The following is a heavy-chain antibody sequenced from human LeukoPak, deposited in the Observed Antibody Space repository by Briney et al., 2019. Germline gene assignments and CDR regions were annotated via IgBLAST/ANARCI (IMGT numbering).Heavy chain of an antibody. Sequence: SETLSLTCTVSGGSISSGGYYWSWIRQHPGKGLEWIGYIYYSGSTYYNPSLKSRVTISVDTSKNQFSLKLSSVAAADTAVYYCQSRFLEWLLDYWGQGTLVTVSS. CDR2: IYYSGST. CDR1: GGSISSGGYY. V-gene: IGHV4-31*03. CDR3: QSRFLEWLLDY. D-gene: IGHD3-3*01. J-gene: IGHJ4*02.